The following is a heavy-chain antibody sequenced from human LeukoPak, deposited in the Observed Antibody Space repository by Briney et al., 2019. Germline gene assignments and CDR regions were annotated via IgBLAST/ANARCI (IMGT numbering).Heavy chain of an antibody. Sequence: PSETLSLTCTVSGGSISSGSYYWSWIRQPAGKGLEWIGRIFTSGSTNYNPSLKSRVTISVDTSKNQFSLKLSSVTAADTAAYYCARDRGGYSRGWYEGHFEYWGQGTLVTVSS. CDR2: IFTSGST. CDR1: GGSISSGSYY. D-gene: IGHD6-19*01. CDR3: ARDRGGYSRGWYEGHFEY. V-gene: IGHV4-61*02. J-gene: IGHJ4*02.